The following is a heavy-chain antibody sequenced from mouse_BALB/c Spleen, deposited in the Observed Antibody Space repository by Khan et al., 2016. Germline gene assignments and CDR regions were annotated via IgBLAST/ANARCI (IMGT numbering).Heavy chain of an antibody. Sequence: EVQLQELGPGLVKPSQSLSLTCTVTGYSITSDYAWNWIRQFPGNKLEWMGYISYSGSTSYNPSLKSRISITRDTSKNQFFLQLNSVTTEDTATYYCARAPPGWYFDVWGAGTTVTVSS. CDR1: GYSITSDYA. J-gene: IGHJ1*01. V-gene: IGHV3-2*02. CDR3: ARAPPGWYFDV. CDR2: ISYSGST.